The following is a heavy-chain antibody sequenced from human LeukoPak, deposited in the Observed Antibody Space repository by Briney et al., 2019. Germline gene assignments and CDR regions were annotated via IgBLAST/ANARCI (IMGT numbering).Heavy chain of an antibody. CDR1: GYSISYGYY. CDR3: ARAYSGYDSEYYYMDV. D-gene: IGHD5-12*01. J-gene: IGHJ6*03. CDR2: FDHSGST. Sequence: SETLSLTCSVSGYSISYGYYWGWIRQTPGKGLEWIGTFDHSGSTYYNSSLRSRVTISVDTSKNQFSLKLRSVTAADTAIYYCARAYSGYDSEYYYMDVWGTGTTVNVSS. V-gene: IGHV4-38-2*02.